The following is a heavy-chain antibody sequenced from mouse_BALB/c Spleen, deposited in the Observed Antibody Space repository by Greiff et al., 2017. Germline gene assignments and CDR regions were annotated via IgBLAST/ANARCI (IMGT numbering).Heavy chain of an antibody. CDR3: ARCYPFYYAMDY. Sequence: QVQLQQSGPELVKPGASVRISCKASGYTFTSYYIHWVKQRPGQGLEWIGWIYPGNVNTKYNEKFKGKATLTADKSSSTAYMQLSSLTSEDSAVYFCARCYPFYYAMDYWGQGTSVTVSS. V-gene: IGHV1S56*01. CDR1: GYTFTSYY. D-gene: IGHD2-12*01. CDR2: IYPGNVNT. J-gene: IGHJ4*01.